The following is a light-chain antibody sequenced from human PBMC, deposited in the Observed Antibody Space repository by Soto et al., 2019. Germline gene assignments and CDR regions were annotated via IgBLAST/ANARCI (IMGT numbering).Light chain of an antibody. Sequence: EIVLTQSPGTLSSSPGERATLSCRASQSIDNRYFAWYQQKPGQAPRLLINGASSRATGIPDRFSGSGSGTDFTLTISRLEPEDFAVYYCQQYGTSPPSTFGQGTRLEIK. CDR3: QQYGTSPPST. J-gene: IGKJ5*01. CDR2: GAS. CDR1: QSIDNRY. V-gene: IGKV3-20*01.